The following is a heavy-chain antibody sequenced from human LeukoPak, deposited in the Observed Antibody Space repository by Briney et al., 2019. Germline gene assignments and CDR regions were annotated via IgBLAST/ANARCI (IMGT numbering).Heavy chain of an antibody. J-gene: IGHJ6*02. CDR3: ARGSYDFWSGYYLNYGMDV. V-gene: IGHV4-34*01. CDR1: GGSFSGYY. Sequence: SETLSLTCAVYGGSFSGYYWSWIRQPPGKGLEWIGEINHSGSTNYNPSLKGRVTISVDTSKNQFSLKLSSVTAADTAVYYCARGSYDFWSGYYLNYGMDVWGQGTTVTVSS. D-gene: IGHD3-3*01. CDR2: INHSGST.